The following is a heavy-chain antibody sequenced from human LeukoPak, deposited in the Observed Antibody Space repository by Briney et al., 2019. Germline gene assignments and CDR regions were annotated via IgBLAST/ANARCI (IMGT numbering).Heavy chain of an antibody. CDR1: GYTFTDYY. Sequence: GASVKVSCKASGYTFTDYYMHWVRQAPGQGLEWMGWINPNSGGTNYAQKFQGRVTMTRDTSISTAYMDLSRLKSDDTAVYYCARGPYSSSYFVTTPWFDPWGQGTLVTVSS. CDR2: INPNSGGT. J-gene: IGHJ5*02. D-gene: IGHD6-13*01. CDR3: ARGPYSSSYFVTTPWFDP. V-gene: IGHV1-2*02.